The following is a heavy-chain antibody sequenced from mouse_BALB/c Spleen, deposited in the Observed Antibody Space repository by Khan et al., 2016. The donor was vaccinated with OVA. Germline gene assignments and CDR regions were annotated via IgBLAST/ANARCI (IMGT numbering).Heavy chain of an antibody. CDR2: IYPGGGNT. D-gene: IGHD1-1*01. Sequence: QVQLKQSGAELVRPGSSVKISCKASGYAFSSYWMNWVKQRPGQGLEWIGQIYPGGGNTYYSGNFKGKATLTADKSSNTAYMQLSTLTSEDSAVFFCAREGYYGSVRAGSAYWCQGTLVTFAA. CDR1: GYAFSSYW. CDR3: AREGYYGSVRAGSAY. V-gene: IGHV1-80*01. J-gene: IGHJ3*01.